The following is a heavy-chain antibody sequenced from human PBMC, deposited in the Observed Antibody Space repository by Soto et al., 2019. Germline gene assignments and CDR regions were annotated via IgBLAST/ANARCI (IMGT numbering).Heavy chain of an antibody. Sequence: LSLTCAVYGGSFSGYYWSWIRQPPGKGLEWIGEINHSGSTNYNPSLKSRVTISVDTSKNQFSLKLSSVTAADTAVYYCARRRLGATPFDYWGQGTLVTVSS. V-gene: IGHV4-34*01. CDR1: GGSFSGYY. CDR3: ARRRLGATPFDY. CDR2: INHSGST. J-gene: IGHJ4*02. D-gene: IGHD1-26*01.